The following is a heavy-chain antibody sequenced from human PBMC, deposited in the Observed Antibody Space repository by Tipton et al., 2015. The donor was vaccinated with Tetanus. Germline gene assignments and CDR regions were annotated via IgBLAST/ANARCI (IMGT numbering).Heavy chain of an antibody. CDR2: IYYGGST. D-gene: IGHD4-23*01. Sequence: TLSLTCTVSGGSFSSSNDYWAWIRQPPGKGLEWVGSIYYGGSTYFNPSLRSRGTISIDTSKKQFSLNLSSVTAADTAVYFCARCPYGGVSGTLYYWGQGILVTVSS. CDR3: ARCPYGGVSGTLYY. CDR1: GGSFSSSNDY. V-gene: IGHV4-39*07. J-gene: IGHJ4*02.